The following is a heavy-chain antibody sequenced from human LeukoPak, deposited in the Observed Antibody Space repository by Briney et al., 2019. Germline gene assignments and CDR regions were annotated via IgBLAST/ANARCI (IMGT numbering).Heavy chain of an antibody. CDR1: GYSFVNYG. D-gene: IGHD3-10*01. Sequence: GASVKVSCKVSGYSFVNYGISWVRRAPGQGLEWMGWISGYNGKTKYAQKFQGRVTMTTDTSTSKAYMELRSLRSDDTAVYYCARELGGAGSYFFPYYGMDVWGQGTTVTVSS. CDR3: ARELGGAGSYFFPYYGMDV. CDR2: ISGYNGKT. J-gene: IGHJ6*02. V-gene: IGHV1-18*01.